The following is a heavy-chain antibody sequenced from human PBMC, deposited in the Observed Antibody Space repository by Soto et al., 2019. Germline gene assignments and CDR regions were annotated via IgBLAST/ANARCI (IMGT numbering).Heavy chain of an antibody. J-gene: IGHJ5*02. CDR1: GGSISSYY. D-gene: IGHD4-17*01. Sequence: PSETLSLTCTVSGGSISSYYWSWIRQPPGKGLEWIGYIYYSGSTYYNPSLKSRVTISVDTSKNQFSLKLSSVTAADTTVYYCARDLRPFGDYDGWFDPWGQGTLVTVSS. CDR2: IYYSGST. V-gene: IGHV4-59*12. CDR3: ARDLRPFGDYDGWFDP.